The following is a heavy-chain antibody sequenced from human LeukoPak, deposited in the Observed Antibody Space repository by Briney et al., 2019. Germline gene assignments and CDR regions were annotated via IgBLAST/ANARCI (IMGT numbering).Heavy chain of an antibody. Sequence: ASVKVSCEASGYTFTGYYIHWVRQAPGQGLEWMGWINPNSGGTNYAQKFQGRVTMTRDTSVTTAYMELSRLRSDDTAVYYCASRSRGWSDVDYWGQGTLVTVSS. J-gene: IGHJ4*02. D-gene: IGHD6-19*01. CDR2: INPNSGGT. V-gene: IGHV1-2*02. CDR1: GYTFTGYY. CDR3: ASRSRGWSDVDY.